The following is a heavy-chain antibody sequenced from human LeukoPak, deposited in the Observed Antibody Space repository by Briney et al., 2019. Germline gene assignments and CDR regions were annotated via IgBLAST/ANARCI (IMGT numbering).Heavy chain of an antibody. V-gene: IGHV3-30*18. CDR3: AKDGAVVVVAATTGEYYFDY. CDR1: GFTFSSYG. CDR2: ISYDGSNK. D-gene: IGHD2-15*01. Sequence: GGSLRLSCAASGFTFSSYGMHWVRQAPGKGLEWVAVISYDGSNKYYADSVKGRFTISRDNSKNTLYRQMNSLRAEDTAVYYCAKDGAVVVVAATTGEYYFDYWGQGTLVTVSS. J-gene: IGHJ4*02.